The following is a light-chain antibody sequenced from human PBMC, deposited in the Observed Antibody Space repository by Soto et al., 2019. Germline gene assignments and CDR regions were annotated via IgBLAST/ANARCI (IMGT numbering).Light chain of an antibody. CDR3: SSYTSSSTYV. Sequence: QSVLTQPASVSGSPGQSITISCTGTTSDVGDYNYVSWYQQHPGKAPKLMIYEVSNRPSGVSNRFSGSKSGNTASLTISGLQAEDDADYYCSSYTSSSTYVFGTGTKLTVL. CDR2: EVS. CDR1: TSDVGDYNY. J-gene: IGLJ1*01. V-gene: IGLV2-14*01.